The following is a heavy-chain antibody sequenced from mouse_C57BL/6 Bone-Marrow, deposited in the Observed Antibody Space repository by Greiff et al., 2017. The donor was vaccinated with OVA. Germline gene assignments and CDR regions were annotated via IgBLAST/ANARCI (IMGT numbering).Heavy chain of an antibody. CDR1: GYTFTSYW. Sequence: QVQLQQPGAELVRPGSSVKLSCKASGYTFTSYWMHWVKQRPIKGLEWIGNIDPSDSETHYNQKFKDKATLTVDKSSSTAYMQLSSLTSEDSAVYYCAREGGYDYDPFYFDDWGKGTTLTVSS. D-gene: IGHD2-4*01. V-gene: IGHV1-52*01. J-gene: IGHJ2*01. CDR2: IDPSDSET. CDR3: AREGGYDYDPFYFDD.